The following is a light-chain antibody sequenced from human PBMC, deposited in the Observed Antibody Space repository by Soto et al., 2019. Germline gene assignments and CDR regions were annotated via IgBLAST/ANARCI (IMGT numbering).Light chain of an antibody. Sequence: DIQMTQSPSSLSASVGDRVTITCRARQGISNYLACYQQTPGKVPKLLIYAASTLQSGVPSRFSGSGSGTDFTLTISSLQPEDVATYYCQKYNSATYTFGQGTKLEIK. CDR2: AAS. J-gene: IGKJ2*01. V-gene: IGKV1-27*01. CDR3: QKYNSATYT. CDR1: QGISNY.